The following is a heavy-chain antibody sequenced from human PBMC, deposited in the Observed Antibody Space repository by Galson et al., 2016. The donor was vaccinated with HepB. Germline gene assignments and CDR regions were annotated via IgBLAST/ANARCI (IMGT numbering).Heavy chain of an antibody. CDR3: ARDLVLGSTQAHYYYGMDV. Sequence: SLRLSCAVSGFTLTNYGIHWVRQAPGKGPEWVAVISYDGSNKYYADSVKGRFTISRDNPKNTLYLQMNSLRAEDTAVYYCARDLVLGSTQAHYYYGMDVWGQGTTVTVSS. J-gene: IGHJ6*02. D-gene: IGHD2-8*01. CDR1: GFTLTNYG. CDR2: ISYDGSNK. V-gene: IGHV3-30*03.